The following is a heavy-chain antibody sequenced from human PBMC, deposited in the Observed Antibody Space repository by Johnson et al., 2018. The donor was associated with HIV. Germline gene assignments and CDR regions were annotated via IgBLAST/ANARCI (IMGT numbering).Heavy chain of an antibody. CDR1: GFTFSDYS. Sequence: QVQLVESGGNVVQPGRSQRLSCAASGFTFSDYSMHWVRQAPGKGLEWVAIISYDGSNKYYADSVKGRFTISRDTSKNTLYLQMNSLRAEDTAVYYCAREEVTIFGVAYDAVDIWGQGTMVTVSS. D-gene: IGHD3-3*01. CDR3: AREEVTIFGVAYDAVDI. V-gene: IGHV3-30*07. J-gene: IGHJ3*02. CDR2: ISYDGSNK.